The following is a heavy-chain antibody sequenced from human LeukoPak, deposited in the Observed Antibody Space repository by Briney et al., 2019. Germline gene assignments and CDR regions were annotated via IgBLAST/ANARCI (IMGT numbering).Heavy chain of an antibody. J-gene: IGHJ6*03. CDR1: GFTFGDYA. CDR3: TTGPEQQLVRDFVDYYYYYMDV. D-gene: IGHD6-13*01. Sequence: GGSLRLSCTASGFTFGDYAMSWVRQAPGKGLEWVGFIRSKAYGGTTEYAASVKGRFTISRDDSKSIAYLQMNSLKTEDTAVYYCTTGPEQQLVRDFVDYYYYYMDVWGKGTTVTVSS. V-gene: IGHV3-49*04. CDR2: IRSKAYGGTT.